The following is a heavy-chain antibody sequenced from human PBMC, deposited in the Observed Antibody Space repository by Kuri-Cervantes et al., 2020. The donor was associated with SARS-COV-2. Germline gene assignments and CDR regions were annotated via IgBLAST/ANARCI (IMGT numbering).Heavy chain of an antibody. D-gene: IGHD4-17*01. V-gene: IGHV3-21*05. CDR1: EFTLSGYN. CDR3: ARDNGFGGFYGDYPLDFDY. Sequence: LSLTCAASEFTLSGYNMNWVRQAPGKGLEWVSYISSSSSYIYYADSVKGRFTISRDNAKNSLYLQMNSLRAEDTAVYYCARDNGFGGFYGDYPLDFDYWGQGTLVTVSS. CDR2: ISSSSSYI. J-gene: IGHJ4*02.